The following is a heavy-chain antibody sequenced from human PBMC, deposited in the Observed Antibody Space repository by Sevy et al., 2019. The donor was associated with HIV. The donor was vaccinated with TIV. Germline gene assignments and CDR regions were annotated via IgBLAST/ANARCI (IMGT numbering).Heavy chain of an antibody. D-gene: IGHD4-4*01. CDR1: GLTFNFHG. CDR3: ARETDNSARWLDP. CDR2: IWHDGSNK. V-gene: IGHV3-30*02. Sequence: GGSLRLSCAASGLTFNFHGMHWIRQAPGKGLEWVAFIWHDGSNKYMADSVKGRFTISRDNSKNTLFLQMNSLTVEDTAVYYCARETDNSARWLDPWGQGTLVTVSS. J-gene: IGHJ5*02.